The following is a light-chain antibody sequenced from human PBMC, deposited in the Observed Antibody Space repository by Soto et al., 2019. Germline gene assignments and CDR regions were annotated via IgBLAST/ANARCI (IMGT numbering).Light chain of an antibody. CDR3: QVWDSSDHEV. J-gene: IGLJ2*01. V-gene: IGLV3-21*04. CDR2: YNG. CDR1: NIGSKS. Sequence: SSELTQPPSVSVAPGKTARITCGGNNIGSKSVHWYQQKPGQAPVLVIYYNGDRPSRIPERFSGSNSGNTATLTISRVEAGDEADYYCQVWDSSDHEVFGGGTKVTVL.